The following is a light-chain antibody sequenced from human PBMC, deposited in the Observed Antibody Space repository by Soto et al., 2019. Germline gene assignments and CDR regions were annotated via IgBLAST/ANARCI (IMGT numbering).Light chain of an antibody. CDR1: GSNIGNNY. CDR2: DNN. Sequence: QSVLTQPPSVSAAPGQKVTISCSGRGSNIGNNYVSWYQQLPGTAPKLLIYDNNKRPSGIPARFSGSRSGTSATLGITGLQTGDEADYYCGTWDSSLSAYVFGVGTKVTVL. CDR3: GTWDSSLSAYV. V-gene: IGLV1-51*01. J-gene: IGLJ1*01.